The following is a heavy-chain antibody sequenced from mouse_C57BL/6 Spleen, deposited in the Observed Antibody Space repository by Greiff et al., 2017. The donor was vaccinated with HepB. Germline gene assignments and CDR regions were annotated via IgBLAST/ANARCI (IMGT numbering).Heavy chain of an antibody. CDR1: GYTFTDYN. D-gene: IGHD1-1*01. CDR2: INPNNGGT. V-gene: IGHV1-18*01. J-gene: IGHJ1*03. Sequence: VHVKQSGPELVKPGASVKIPCKASGYTFTDYNMDWVKQSHGKSLEWIGDINPNNGGTIYNQKFKGKATLTVDKSSSTAYMELRSLTSEDTAVYYCTRGAYYGSSYWYFDVWGTGTTVTVSS. CDR3: TRGAYYGSSYWYFDV.